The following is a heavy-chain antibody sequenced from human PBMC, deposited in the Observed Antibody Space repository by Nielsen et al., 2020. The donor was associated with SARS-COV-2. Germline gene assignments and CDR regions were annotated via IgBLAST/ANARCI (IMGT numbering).Heavy chain of an antibody. CDR3: ARPAHYCSSTSCYENYYYGMDV. CDR2: IYSGGST. CDR1: GFTVSSNY. Sequence: GESLKISCAASGFTVSSNYMSWVRQAPGKGLEWVSVIYSGGSTYYADSVKGRFTISRDNAKNTLYLQMNSLRAEDTAVYYCARPAHYCSSTSCYENYYYGMDVWGQGTTVTVSS. J-gene: IGHJ6*02. D-gene: IGHD2-2*01. V-gene: IGHV3-53*01.